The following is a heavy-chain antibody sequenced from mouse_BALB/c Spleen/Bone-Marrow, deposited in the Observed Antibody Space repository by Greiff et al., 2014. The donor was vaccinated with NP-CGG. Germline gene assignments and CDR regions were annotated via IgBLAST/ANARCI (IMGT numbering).Heavy chain of an antibody. CDR1: GYPFSSYR. J-gene: IGHJ2*01. V-gene: IGHV1-80*01. Sequence: QVQLQQSGAELVRPGSSVKISCKASGYPFSSYRMNWVKQRPGQGLEWIGQIYPGDGETNYNGKFKGNATLTADKSSSTAYMQLISLTSEDSAVYSCARKYGDYWGQGTTLTVSS. CDR3: ARKYGDY. D-gene: IGHD2-10*02. CDR2: IYPGDGET.